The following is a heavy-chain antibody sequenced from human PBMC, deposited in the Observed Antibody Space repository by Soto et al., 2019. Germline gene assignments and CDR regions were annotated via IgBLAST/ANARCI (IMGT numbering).Heavy chain of an antibody. Sequence: QVQLQESGPGLVKPSGTLSLTCAVSGGSISSSNWWSWVRQPPGKGLEWIGEIYHSGSTNYNPSLKSRVTISVDKSKHQFSLKLSSVTAADTAVYYCARVSESYGDYAPRWFDPWGQGTLVTVSS. CDR3: ARVSESYGDYAPRWFDP. CDR2: IYHSGST. D-gene: IGHD4-17*01. V-gene: IGHV4-4*02. CDR1: GGSISSSNW. J-gene: IGHJ5*02.